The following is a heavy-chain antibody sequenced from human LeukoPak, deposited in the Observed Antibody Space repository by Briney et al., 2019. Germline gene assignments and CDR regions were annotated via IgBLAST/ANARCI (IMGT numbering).Heavy chain of an antibody. D-gene: IGHD1-1*01. V-gene: IGHV3-20*04. CDR1: GFTFDDYG. CDR3: ASEDGWNARGKGPDY. Sequence: GGSLRLSCAASGFTFDDYGMSWVRQAPGKGLEWVSGINWNGGSTGYADSVKGRFTISSDNAKNSLYLQMNSLRAEDTALYYCASEDGWNARGKGPDYGCQGTLVTVSS. J-gene: IGHJ4*02. CDR2: INWNGGST.